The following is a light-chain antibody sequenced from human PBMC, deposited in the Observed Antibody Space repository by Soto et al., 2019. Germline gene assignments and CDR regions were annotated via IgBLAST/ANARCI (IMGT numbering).Light chain of an antibody. Sequence: DIQMTRSPSSLSAFVGDRVTITCRASQTIIRYLNWYQQKPGRAPNLLIYAASSLQSGVPSRFSGSGSGTEFTLTITSLQPEDFATYYCQQSYSTLFTFGPGTKVEIK. V-gene: IGKV1-39*01. CDR3: QQSYSTLFT. J-gene: IGKJ3*01. CDR2: AAS. CDR1: QTIIRY.